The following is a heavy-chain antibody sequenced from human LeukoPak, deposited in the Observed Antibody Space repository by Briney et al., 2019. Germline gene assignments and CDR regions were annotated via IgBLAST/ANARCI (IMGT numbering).Heavy chain of an antibody. V-gene: IGHV4-39*07. Sequence: SETLSLTCTVSGGSISSYYWGWIRQPPGKGLEWIGGFFYSGSTYYNPSLKSRVTISVDTSKNQFSLKLSSVTAADTAVYYCARDSYSSSYDYWGQGTLVTVSS. CDR1: GGSISSYY. J-gene: IGHJ4*02. CDR3: ARDSYSSSYDY. D-gene: IGHD6-13*01. CDR2: FFYSGST.